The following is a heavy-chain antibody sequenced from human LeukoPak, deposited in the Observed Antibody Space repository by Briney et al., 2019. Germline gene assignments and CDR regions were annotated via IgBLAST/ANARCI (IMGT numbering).Heavy chain of an antibody. CDR2: IRYDGTYK. D-gene: IGHD4-23*01. CDR3: ARGAHKRDDYGGFFDY. J-gene: IGHJ4*02. Sequence: PGGSLRLSCAASGFTFSSYGMHWVRQAPGKGLEWVAFIRYDGTYKYYADSVKGRFTISRDNSENTLYLQMNSLRPEDTAVYYCARGAHKRDDYGGFFDYWGQGTLVTVSS. V-gene: IGHV3-30*02. CDR1: GFTFSSYG.